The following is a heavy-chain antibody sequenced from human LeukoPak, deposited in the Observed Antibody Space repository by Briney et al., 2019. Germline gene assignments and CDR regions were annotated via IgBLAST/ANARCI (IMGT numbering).Heavy chain of an antibody. V-gene: IGHV4-39*07. Sequence: QPSETLSLTCTVSGDSISSSSSYWGWIRQPPGEGLEWIGSIYYSGSTYYNPSLKSRVTISVDTSKNQFSLKLSSVTAADTAVYYCARAGNLLSYYFDYWGQGTLVTVSS. CDR3: ARAGNLLSYYFDY. D-gene: IGHD1-26*01. CDR1: GDSISSSSSY. J-gene: IGHJ4*02. CDR2: IYYSGST.